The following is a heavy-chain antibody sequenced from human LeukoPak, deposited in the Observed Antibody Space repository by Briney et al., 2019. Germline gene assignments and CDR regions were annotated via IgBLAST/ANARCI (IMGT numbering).Heavy chain of an antibody. D-gene: IGHD6-13*01. Sequence: SETLSLTCTVSGGSISSYYWSWIRQPPGKGLEYIGYIYYSGNTNSNPSLNSRVTISVDTSKNQFSLMVSSVTAADTAVYYCARGRAAAGQNFLDYWGQGALVTVSS. CDR1: GGSISSYY. J-gene: IGHJ4*02. V-gene: IGHV4-59*01. CDR3: ARGRAAAGQNFLDY. CDR2: IYYSGNT.